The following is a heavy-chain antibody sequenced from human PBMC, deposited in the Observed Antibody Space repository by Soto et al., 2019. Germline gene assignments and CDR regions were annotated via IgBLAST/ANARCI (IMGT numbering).Heavy chain of an antibody. CDR3: ASSSGDLDVYGMDI. Sequence: EAQLLEYGGGLVQPGGSLRLSCAASGITFSRYAMSWVRQAPGKGLEWVSTVTGGGHTTYNADSVNGRFTISRDNSKNTLYLQMNNLRAEDTAIYYCASSSGDLDVYGMDIWGPGTTVTVSS. D-gene: IGHD3-10*01. J-gene: IGHJ6*02. CDR1: GITFSRYA. V-gene: IGHV3-23*01. CDR2: VTGGGHTT.